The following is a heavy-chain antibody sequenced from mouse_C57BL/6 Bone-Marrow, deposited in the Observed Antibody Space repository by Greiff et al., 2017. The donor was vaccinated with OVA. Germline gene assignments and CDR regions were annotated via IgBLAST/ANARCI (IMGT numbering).Heavy chain of an antibody. D-gene: IGHD2-4*01. V-gene: IGHV5-9-1*02. J-gene: IGHJ2*01. CDR1: GFTFSSYA. Sequence: VGAGEGVAKPGGSLKLSCAASGFTFSSYAMSWVRQTPEKRLEWVAYISSGGDYIYYADTVKGRFTISRDNARNTLYLQMSSLKSEDTAMYYCTRDLFDYDEGFDYWGQGTTLTVSS. CDR2: ISSGGDYI. CDR3: TRDLFDYDEGFDY.